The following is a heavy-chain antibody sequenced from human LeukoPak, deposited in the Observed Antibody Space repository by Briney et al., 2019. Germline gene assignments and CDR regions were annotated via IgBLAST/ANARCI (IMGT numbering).Heavy chain of an antibody. CDR3: ARDDRTVDTAMSFQR. D-gene: IGHD5-18*01. J-gene: IGHJ1*01. V-gene: IGHV1-18*01. Sequence: ASVKVSCKASGYSFSNYGINWVRQAPGQGLEWMGCISGHNGDTIEAQNFQGRVTLTIETSTTTVYMELRSLKSDDTAVYYCARDDRTVDTAMSFQRWGQGTLVIVSS. CDR1: GYSFSNYG. CDR2: ISGHNGDT.